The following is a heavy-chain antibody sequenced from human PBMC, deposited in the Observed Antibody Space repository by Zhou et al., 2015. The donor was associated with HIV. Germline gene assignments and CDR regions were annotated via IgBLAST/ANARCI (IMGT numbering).Heavy chain of an antibody. CDR3: ARRGFFSDYKLGELAVSKLILTS. Sequence: QVQLVQSGAEVKKPGASVKVSCRSSGYTFITYFIHWVRQAPGQGLEWVGIINPDGGSANYAEKFQGRVTMTSDTSTNTVYLELKSLKSEDTAVYYCARRGFFSDYKLGELAVSKLILTSWGQGTLVTVSS. J-gene: IGHJ4*02. D-gene: IGHD3-16*01. CDR1: GYTFITYF. V-gene: IGHV1-46*01. CDR2: INPDGGSA.